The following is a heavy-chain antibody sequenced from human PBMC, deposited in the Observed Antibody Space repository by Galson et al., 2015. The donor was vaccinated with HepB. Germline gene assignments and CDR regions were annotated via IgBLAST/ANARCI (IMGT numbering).Heavy chain of an antibody. CDR2: IWYDGSNK. CDR3: ARDSPYHYDSSGYYLSN. Sequence: SLRLSCAASGFTFSSYGMHWVRQAPGKGLEWVAVIWYDGSNKYYADSVKGRFTISRDNSKNTLYLQMNSLRAEDTAVYYCARDSPYHYDSSGYYLSNWGQGTLVTVSS. J-gene: IGHJ4*02. D-gene: IGHD3-22*01. V-gene: IGHV3-33*01. CDR1: GFTFSSYG.